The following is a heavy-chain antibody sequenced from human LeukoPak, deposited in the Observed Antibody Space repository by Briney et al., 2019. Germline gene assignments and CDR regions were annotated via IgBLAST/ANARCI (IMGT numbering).Heavy chain of an antibody. V-gene: IGHV1-2*02. J-gene: IGHJ4*02. CDR3: ARDRVGSGWPRPFYFEN. CDR2: INPNIGAT. Sequence: ASVNVSCKPSGYTFTGYYLHWGRHAPGQALEWMGWINPNIGATMYAQKFQGRVTMTRDTSLSPAYMELNSLRSDDTAVYYCARDRVGSGWPRPFYFENWGQGTLVTVSP. D-gene: IGHD6-19*01. CDR1: GYTFTGYY.